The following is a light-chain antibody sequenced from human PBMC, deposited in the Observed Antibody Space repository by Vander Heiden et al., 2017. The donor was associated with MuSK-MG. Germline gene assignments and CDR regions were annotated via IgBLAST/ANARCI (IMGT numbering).Light chain of an antibody. V-gene: IGLV2-14*01. CDR3: SSYTSSSTLYV. CDR1: SSDVGGYNY. J-gene: IGLJ1*01. Sequence: QSALTQPASVSGSPGQSITISCTGTSSDVGGYNYVSWYQQHPGKAPKLMSYEVSNRPSGVSNRFSGSKSGNTASLTISGLQAEDEADYDCSSYTSSSTLYVFGTGTKVTVL. CDR2: EVS.